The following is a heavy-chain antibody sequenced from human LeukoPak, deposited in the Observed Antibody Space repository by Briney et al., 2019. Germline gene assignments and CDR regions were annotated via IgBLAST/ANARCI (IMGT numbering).Heavy chain of an antibody. D-gene: IGHD1-26*01. CDR3: AKDSGSYSFDY. V-gene: IGHV4-61*05. Sequence: PSETLSLTCTVSDGSISSSSYYWGWIRQPPGKGLEWIGYIYYSGSTNYNPSLKSRVTISVDTSKNQFSLKLSSVTAADTAVYYCAKDSGSYSFDYWGQGTLVTVSS. J-gene: IGHJ4*02. CDR2: IYYSGST. CDR1: DGSISSSSYY.